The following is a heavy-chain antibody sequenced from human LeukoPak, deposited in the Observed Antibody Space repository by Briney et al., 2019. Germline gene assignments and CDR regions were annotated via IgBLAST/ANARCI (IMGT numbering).Heavy chain of an antibody. CDR1: GFTFSSYA. CDR2: ISGGSGNT. D-gene: IGHD2-15*01. CDR3: AKRIDCSGACPSHY. J-gene: IGHJ4*02. V-gene: IGHV3-23*01. Sequence: GGSLRLSCAASGFTFSSYAMSWVRQAPGRGLEWVSIISGGSGNTYYADSVKGRFSISRDNSKNTLYLQMNSLRVEDTAVYYCAKRIDCSGACPSHYWGQGTLVTVSS.